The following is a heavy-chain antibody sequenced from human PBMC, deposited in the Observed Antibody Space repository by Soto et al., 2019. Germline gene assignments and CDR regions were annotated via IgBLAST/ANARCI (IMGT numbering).Heavy chain of an antibody. CDR3: ARHRHWNARDKCFDS. CDR1: GGIFLRCP. CDR2: IIPIFGTA. J-gene: IGHJ5*01. Sequence: SVKVSCKVSGGIFLRCPISWVLQAPGQGLEWMGGIIPIFGTASYAKKFQGRVTITADESTSTAYMELRGLRSEKTTVYYWARHRHWNARDKCFDSWGQGTLVTVSS. D-gene: IGHD1-1*01. V-gene: IGHV1-69*13.